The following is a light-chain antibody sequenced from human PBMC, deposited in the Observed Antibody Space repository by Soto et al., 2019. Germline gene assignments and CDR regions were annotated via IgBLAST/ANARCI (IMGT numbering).Light chain of an antibody. CDR1: SGHSSYA. Sequence: QSVLTQSPSASASLGASVKLTCTLSSGHSSYAIAWHQQQPEKGPRYLMKLNSDGSHSKGDGIPDRFSGSSSGAGRYLTSSSLKSEDEADYCCQTWGTGIHVVFGGGTKVTVL. CDR2: LNSDGSH. CDR3: QTWGTGIHVV. V-gene: IGLV4-69*01. J-gene: IGLJ2*01.